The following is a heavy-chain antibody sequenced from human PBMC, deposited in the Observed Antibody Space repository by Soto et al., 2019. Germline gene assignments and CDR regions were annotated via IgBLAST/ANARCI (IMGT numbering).Heavy chain of an antibody. CDR2: IYYSGST. Sequence: QVQLQESGPGLGKPSQTLSLTCTVSGGSISSGDYYWSWIRQPPGKGLEWIGYIYYSGSTYYNPSLKSRVTISVDTSKNQFSLKLSSVTAADTAVHYCARHHWEDMTTFDPWGQGTLVTVSS. CDR1: GGSISSGDYY. J-gene: IGHJ5*02. V-gene: IGHV4-30-4*01. D-gene: IGHD4-17*01. CDR3: ARHHWEDMTTFDP.